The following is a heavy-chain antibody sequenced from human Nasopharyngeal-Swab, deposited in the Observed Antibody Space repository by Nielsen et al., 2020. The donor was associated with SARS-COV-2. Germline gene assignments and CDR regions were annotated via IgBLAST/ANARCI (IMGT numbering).Heavy chain of an antibody. V-gene: IGHV5-51*01. D-gene: IGHD1-26*01. CDR2: IYPGDSDT. Sequence: GESLKISCKGSGYSFTSYWIGLVRQMPGKGLEWMGIIYPGDSDTRYSPSFQGQVTISADKSISTAYLQWSSLKASDTAMYYCARHGTQGPYQAGAFDIWGQGTMVTVSS. J-gene: IGHJ3*02. CDR1: GYSFTSYW. CDR3: ARHGTQGPYQAGAFDI.